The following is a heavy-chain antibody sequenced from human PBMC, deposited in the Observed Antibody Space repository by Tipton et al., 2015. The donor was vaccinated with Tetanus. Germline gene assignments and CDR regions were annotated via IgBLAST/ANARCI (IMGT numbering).Heavy chain of an antibody. CDR1: GFIVSSHY. CDR3: VRDGGSSGWLAY. V-gene: IGHV3-53*01. Sequence: GSLRLSCVASGFIVSSHYMSWVRQAPGKGLEWVSVMYSGGDTYYVDSVKGRFSISRDNAKNTLYLQMNSLRVEDTVVYYCVRDGGSSGWLAYWGQGTLVTVSS. CDR2: MYSGGDT. J-gene: IGHJ4*02. D-gene: IGHD6-19*01.